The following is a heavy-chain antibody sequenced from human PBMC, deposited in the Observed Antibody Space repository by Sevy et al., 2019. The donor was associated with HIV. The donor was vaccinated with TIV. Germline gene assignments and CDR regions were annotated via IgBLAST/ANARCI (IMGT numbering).Heavy chain of an antibody. J-gene: IGHJ4*02. CDR2: ISWNSGST. CDR1: GFTFDDYA. CDR3: VKDWDYDILTGHSDY. Sequence: GGSLRLSCAASGFTFDDYAMHWVRQAPGKGLEWVSSISWNSGSTGYAASVKGRFTISRDNAENSLYLQMNSLRVEDTALYYCVKDWDYDILTGHSDYWGQGTLVTVSS. D-gene: IGHD3-9*01. V-gene: IGHV3-9*01.